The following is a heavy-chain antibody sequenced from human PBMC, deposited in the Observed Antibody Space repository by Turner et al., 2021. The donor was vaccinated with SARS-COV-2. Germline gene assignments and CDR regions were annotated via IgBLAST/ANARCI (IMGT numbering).Heavy chain of an antibody. CDR3: ASFAVADAFDI. D-gene: IGHD2-15*01. CDR1: GHSFTSYW. CDR2: IYPGDSDT. V-gene: IGHV5-51*01. J-gene: IGHJ3*02. Sequence: EVQLVQSGAEVKNPGEPLQISCTGSGHSFTSYWIGWVRQMPGKGMEWMRIIYPGDSDTRYSPSFQGQVTISADKSISTAYLQWRSLKTSDTAMYYCASFAVADAFDIWGQGKMVTVSS.